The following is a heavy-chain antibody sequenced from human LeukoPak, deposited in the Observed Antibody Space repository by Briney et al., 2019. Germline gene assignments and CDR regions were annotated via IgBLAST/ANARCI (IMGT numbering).Heavy chain of an antibody. CDR2: IKQDGSEK. CDR1: AFTFSDYW. D-gene: IGHD6-13*01. J-gene: IGHJ6*03. V-gene: IGHV3-7*01. CDR3: ARNQRYISRKNFYYYMDV. Sequence: GGSLRLSCAASAFTFSDYWMSWVRQAPGKGLEWVANIKQDGSEKYSVDSVKGRFTISRDNAKNSLYLQMNSLRAEDTAVYYCARNQRYISRKNFYYYMDVWGRGTTVTVSS.